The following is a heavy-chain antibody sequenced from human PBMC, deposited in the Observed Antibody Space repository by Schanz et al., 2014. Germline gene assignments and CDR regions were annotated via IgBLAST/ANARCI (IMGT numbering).Heavy chain of an antibody. J-gene: IGHJ5*02. V-gene: IGHV3-74*01. D-gene: IGHD6-13*01. Sequence: EVQLVESGGGLVQPGGSLRLSCAASGSTFSAYWMHWVRQVPGKGLVWIARINTDETTTKYADSVRGRFTISRDNSKNMVYLQMNSLRAEDTAVYYCARGGGAAASTWGQGTLVTVSS. CDR2: INTDETTT. CDR3: ARGGGAAAST. CDR1: GSTFSAYW.